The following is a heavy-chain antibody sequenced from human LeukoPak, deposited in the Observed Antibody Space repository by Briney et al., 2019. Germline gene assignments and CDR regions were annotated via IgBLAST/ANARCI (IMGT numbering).Heavy chain of an antibody. V-gene: IGHV4-59*12. D-gene: IGHD2-21*02. CDR3: ARDFLRTASPDAFDI. CDR1: GGSISSYY. Sequence: PSETLSLTCTVSGGSISSYYWSWIRQPPGKGLEWIGYIYYSGSTNYNPSLKSRVTMSVDTSKNQVSLKLSSATAADTVMYHCARDFLRTASPDAFDIWGQGTMVTVSS. CDR2: IYYSGST. J-gene: IGHJ3*02.